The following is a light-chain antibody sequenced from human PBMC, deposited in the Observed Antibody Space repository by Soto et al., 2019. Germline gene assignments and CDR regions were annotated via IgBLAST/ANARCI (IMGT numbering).Light chain of an antibody. CDR1: SGHSSYA. Sequence: QSVLTQSPSASASLGASVKFTCTLSSGHSSYAIAWHQQQPEKGPRYLMKLNSDGSHSKGDGIPDRFSGSSSGAERYLTISRLQSEDEADYYCQTWGTGIWVFGGGTKVTVL. J-gene: IGLJ3*02. CDR2: LNSDGSH. CDR3: QTWGTGIWV. V-gene: IGLV4-69*01.